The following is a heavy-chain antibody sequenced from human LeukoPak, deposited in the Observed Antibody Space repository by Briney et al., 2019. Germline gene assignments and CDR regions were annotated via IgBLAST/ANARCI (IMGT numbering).Heavy chain of an antibody. CDR2: ISGDGGST. D-gene: IGHD3-22*01. Sequence: GGSLRLSCAASGFTFDDYAMHWVRQAPGKGLEWVSLISGDGGSTYYADSVRGRFTISRDNSKNSLYLQMDSLRTEDTAFYYCAKEFLVGDYYDSSGYYDVRPFDYWGQGTLVTVSS. V-gene: IGHV3-43*02. CDR1: GFTFDDYA. J-gene: IGHJ4*02. CDR3: AKEFLVGDYYDSSGYYDVRPFDY.